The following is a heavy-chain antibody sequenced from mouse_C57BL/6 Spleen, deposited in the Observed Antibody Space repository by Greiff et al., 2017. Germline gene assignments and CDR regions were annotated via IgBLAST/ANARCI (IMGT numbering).Heavy chain of an antibody. CDR2: INPNNGGT. J-gene: IGHJ4*01. CDR1: GYTFTDYY. Sequence: EVQLQQSGPELVKPGASVKISCKASGYTFTDYYMNWVKQSHGKSLEWIGDINPNNGGTSYNQKFKGKATLIVDKSSSTAYMELRSLTSEDSAVYYCARRGFISPYAMYYWGQGTSVTVSS. CDR3: ARRGFISPYAMYY. D-gene: IGHD1-1*01. V-gene: IGHV1-26*01.